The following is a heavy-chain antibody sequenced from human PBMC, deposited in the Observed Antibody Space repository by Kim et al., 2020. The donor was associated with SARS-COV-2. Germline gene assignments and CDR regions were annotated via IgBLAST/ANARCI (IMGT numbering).Heavy chain of an antibody. CDR2: ISYDGSNK. V-gene: IGHV3-33*05. D-gene: IGHD6-19*01. J-gene: IGHJ4*02. CDR3: ARSAVAVEGFFDY. Sequence: GGSLRLSCAASGFTFSSYGMHWVRQAPGKGLEWVAVISYDGSNKYYADSVKGRFTISRDNSKNTLYLQMNSLRAEDTAVYYCARSAVAVEGFFDYWGQGTLVTVSS. CDR1: GFTFSSYG.